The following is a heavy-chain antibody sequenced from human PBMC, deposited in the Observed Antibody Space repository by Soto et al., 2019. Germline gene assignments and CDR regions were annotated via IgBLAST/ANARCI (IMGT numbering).Heavy chain of an antibody. D-gene: IGHD3-22*01. J-gene: IGHJ4*01. CDR2: ISRYGACT. Sequence: EVQLLESGGDLIQPAVSLRLSCAASGFTFNIYAMTWERQAPGKGLELVSAISRYGACTYYAYSVLGRFTISRDESKNTLHLQMNSLRAEDTAVYYCAKDRYFVHDSRSYVFDNWGHGALVTGSS. V-gene: IGHV3-23*01. CDR3: AKDRYFVHDSRSYVFDN. CDR1: GFTFNIYA.